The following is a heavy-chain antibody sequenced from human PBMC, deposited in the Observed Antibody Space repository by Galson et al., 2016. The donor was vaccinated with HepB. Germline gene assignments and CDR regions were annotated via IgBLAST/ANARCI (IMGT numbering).Heavy chain of an antibody. Sequence: ETLSLTCSVSGGSINSYYWSWIRQPPGKGLEWIGYVYYSGSTNYNPPFKTRVNISVDTSKSQFSLKLNSVTAADTAIYYCARDREITMRAFDIWGQGTMVTVSS. J-gene: IGHJ3*02. D-gene: IGHD3-22*01. V-gene: IGHV4-4*08. CDR1: GGSINSYY. CDR3: ARDREITMRAFDI. CDR2: VYYSGST.